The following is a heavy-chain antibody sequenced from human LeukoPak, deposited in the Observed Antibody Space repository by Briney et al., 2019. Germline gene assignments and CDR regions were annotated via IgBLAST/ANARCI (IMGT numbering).Heavy chain of an antibody. J-gene: IGHJ5*02. CDR2: IYYGGST. V-gene: IGHV4-59*01. CDR3: ARGDFWFDP. Sequence: KSSETLSLTCTVSGGSISSYYWSWIRQPPGKGLEWIGYIYYGGSTNYNPSLKSRVTISVDTSKNQFSLKLSSVTAADTAVYYCARGDFWFDPWGQGTLVTVSS. CDR1: GGSISSYY.